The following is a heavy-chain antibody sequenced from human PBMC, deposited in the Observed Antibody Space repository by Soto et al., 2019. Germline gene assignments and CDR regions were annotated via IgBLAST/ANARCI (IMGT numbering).Heavy chain of an antibody. CDR1: GYTFTSSG. J-gene: IGHJ4*02. CDR3: ARDFASAQFDL. CDR2: IGVYNGAT. Sequence: QAQLVQSGAEVKKPGASVRVSCKASGYTFTSSGVAWGRQAPGQGLEWMGWIGVYNGATSYAPKLQGRVTVTADTSTGTAYMELTSLTFDDTAMYYCARDFASAQFDLWGQGTLVTVSS. V-gene: IGHV1-18*01.